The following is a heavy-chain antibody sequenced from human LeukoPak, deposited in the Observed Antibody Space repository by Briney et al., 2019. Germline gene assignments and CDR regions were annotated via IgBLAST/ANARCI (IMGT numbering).Heavy chain of an antibody. CDR3: AKQLDSGNYYPTGDDY. D-gene: IGHD3-10*01. J-gene: IGHJ4*02. Sequence: GGSLRLSCAASGFTLSSYATTWVRQAPGKGLEWVSAISGSGADTYYADSVKGRFTISRDTSKNTVYLQMNSLRDEDTAVYYCAKQLDSGNYYPTGDDYWRQGTLVTVSS. V-gene: IGHV3-23*01. CDR2: ISGSGADT. CDR1: GFTLSSYA.